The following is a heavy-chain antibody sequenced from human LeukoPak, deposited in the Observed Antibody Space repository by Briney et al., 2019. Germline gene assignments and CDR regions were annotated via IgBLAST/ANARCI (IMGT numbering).Heavy chain of an antibody. CDR2: ISAYNGNT. J-gene: IGHJ6*02. CDR3: ARETQTSRAYYLITTVRGPDYYGMDV. V-gene: IGHV1-18*01. D-gene: IGHD3-10*01. CDR1: GYTFTSYG. Sequence: ASVKVSCKASGYTFTSYGISWVRQAPGQGLEWMGWISAYNGNTNYAQKLQGRVTMTTDTSTSTAYMELRSLRSDDTAVYYCARETQTSRAYYLITTVRGPDYYGMDVWGQGTTVTVSS.